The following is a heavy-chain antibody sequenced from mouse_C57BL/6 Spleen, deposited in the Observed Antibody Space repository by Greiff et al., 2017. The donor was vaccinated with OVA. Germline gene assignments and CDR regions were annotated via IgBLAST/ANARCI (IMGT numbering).Heavy chain of an antibody. D-gene: IGHD3-2*02. Sequence: VQLKQSGPGLAKPSQTLSLTCSVTGYSITSDYWNWIRKFPGNKLEYMGYISYSGSTYYNPSLKSRISITRDTSKNQYYLQLNSVTTEDTATYYCASQTAQATGAMDYWGQGTSVTVSS. V-gene: IGHV3-8*01. CDR2: ISYSGST. CDR3: ASQTAQATGAMDY. J-gene: IGHJ4*01. CDR1: GYSITSDY.